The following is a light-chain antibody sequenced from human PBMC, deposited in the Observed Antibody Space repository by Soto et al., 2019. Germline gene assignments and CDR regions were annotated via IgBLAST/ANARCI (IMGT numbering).Light chain of an antibody. CDR3: LQDYNYPWT. J-gene: IGKJ1*01. CDR1: QGIRND. V-gene: IGKV1-6*01. Sequence: AIQMTQSPPSLSASVGDRVTITCRASQGIRNDLGWYQQKPGKAPDLLIYAASSLKSGVPSRFSGSGSGTDFTLTISSLQPEDFATYYCLQDYNYPWTFGQGIKVEIK. CDR2: AAS.